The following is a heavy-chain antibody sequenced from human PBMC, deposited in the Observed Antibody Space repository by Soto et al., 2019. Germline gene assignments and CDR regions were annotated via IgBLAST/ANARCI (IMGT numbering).Heavy chain of an antibody. V-gene: IGHV4-31*03. D-gene: IGHD5-12*01. CDR1: GGSISSGGYY. J-gene: IGHJ4*02. Sequence: PSETLSLTCTVSGGSISSGGYYWSWIRQHPGKGLEWIGYIYYSGSTYYNPSLKSRVTISVDTSKNQFSLKLSSVTAADTAVYYCERRAAVGDGYNFVDYWGQGTLVTVSS. CDR3: ERRAAVGDGYNFVDY. CDR2: IYYSGST.